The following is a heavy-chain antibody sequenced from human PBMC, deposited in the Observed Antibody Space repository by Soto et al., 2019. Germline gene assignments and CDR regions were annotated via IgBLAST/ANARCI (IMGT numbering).Heavy chain of an antibody. V-gene: IGHV3-33*08. J-gene: IGHJ4*02. CDR1: GFTFSSSA. D-gene: IGHD3-22*01. CDR2: IWYDGSNK. Sequence: GGSLRLSCAASGFTFSSSAMGWVRQAPGKVLEWVAVIWYDGSNKYYADSVKGRFTISRDNSKNTLYLQMNSLRAEDTAVYYCAKNPGYYYDSTGYHFDYWGQGTLVTVSS. CDR3: AKNPGYYYDSTGYHFDY.